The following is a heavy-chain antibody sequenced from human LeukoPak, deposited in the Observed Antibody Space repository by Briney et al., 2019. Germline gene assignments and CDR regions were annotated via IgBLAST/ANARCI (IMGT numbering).Heavy chain of an antibody. V-gene: IGHV1-69*04. D-gene: IGHD5-18*01. CDR2: IIPILGIA. J-gene: IGHJ4*02. CDR1: GGTFSSYA. CDR3: ARGGGQLWAASDY. Sequence: ASVKVSCKASGGTFSSYAISWVRQAPGQGLEWMGRIIPILGIANYAQKFQGRVTITADKSTSTAYVELSSLRSEDTAVYYCARGGGQLWAASDYWGQGTLVTVSS.